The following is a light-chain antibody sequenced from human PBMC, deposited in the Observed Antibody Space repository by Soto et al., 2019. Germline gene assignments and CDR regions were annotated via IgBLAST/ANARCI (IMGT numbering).Light chain of an antibody. Sequence: DIQMTQSPSTLSASVGDRVTITCRASQSISTRLAWYQQKPGKAPKLLIYKASTLQSGVPSRFSGSGSGTVFTLTISSLQPDDFATYYCQQYHSPVTFGQGTKVDIK. CDR2: KAS. CDR1: QSISTR. CDR3: QQYHSPVT. V-gene: IGKV1-5*03. J-gene: IGKJ1*01.